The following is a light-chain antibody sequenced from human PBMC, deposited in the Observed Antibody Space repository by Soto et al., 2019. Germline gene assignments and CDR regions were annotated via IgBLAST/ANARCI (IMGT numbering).Light chain of an antibody. CDR1: NSDVGGYNY. CDR2: EVS. J-gene: IGLJ1*01. CDR3: SSYTSSGTRV. V-gene: IGLV2-14*01. Sequence: QSALTQPASVSGSPGQSITISCTGTNSDVGGYNYVSWYQQHPGKAPKLMIYEVSNRPSGVSNRFSGSKSGNTASLTISGLQAEDEADYYCSSYTSSGTRVFGTGTKATVL.